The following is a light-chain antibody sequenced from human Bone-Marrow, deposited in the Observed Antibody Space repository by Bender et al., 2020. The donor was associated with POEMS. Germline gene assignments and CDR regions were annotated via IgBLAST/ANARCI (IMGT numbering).Light chain of an antibody. CDR2: EGT. Sequence: QSALTQTASVSGSPGQSITISCSGASSDVGSHNLVSWYQQHPGKAPKLVIYEGTNRPSGVSDRFSGSKSGNTASLAISDIQSEDEGDYYCSSWDDSLSGWVFGGGTKLTVL. CDR1: SSDVGSHNL. V-gene: IGLV2-23*01. CDR3: SSWDDSLSGWV. J-gene: IGLJ3*02.